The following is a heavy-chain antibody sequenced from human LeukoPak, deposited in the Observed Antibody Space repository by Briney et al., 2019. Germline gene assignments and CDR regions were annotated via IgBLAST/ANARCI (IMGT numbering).Heavy chain of an antibody. J-gene: IGHJ4*02. CDR1: GGSISSSSYY. Sequence: SETLSLTCTVSGGSISSSSYYWGWIRQPPGKGLEWIGSIYYSGSTYYNPPLKSRVTISVDTSKNQFSLKLSSVTAADTAVYYCASISTIAAAGNAFDYWGQGTLVTVSS. D-gene: IGHD6-13*01. CDR2: IYYSGST. V-gene: IGHV4-39*01. CDR3: ASISTIAAAGNAFDY.